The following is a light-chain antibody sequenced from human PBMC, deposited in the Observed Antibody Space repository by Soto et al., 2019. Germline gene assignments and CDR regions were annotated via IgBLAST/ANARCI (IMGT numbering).Light chain of an antibody. CDR1: QDIRNS. J-gene: IGKJ5*01. CDR3: QQYENLVT. CDR2: DAS. V-gene: IGKV1-33*01. Sequence: DIQMSQSPSFLSSSVGYRLTIRCQASQDIRNSLNWYQQKPGTAPNXLIYDASNLETGVPSRFSGSGSGTDFSFSISSLQPEDIATYYCQQYENLVTFGQGTRLEI.